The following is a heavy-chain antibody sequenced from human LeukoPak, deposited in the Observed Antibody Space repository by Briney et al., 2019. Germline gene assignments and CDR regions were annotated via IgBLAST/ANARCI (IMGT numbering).Heavy chain of an antibody. J-gene: IGHJ3*02. V-gene: IGHV1-3*01. CDR2: INAGNGNT. D-gene: IGHD2-21*02. CDR1: GYTFTNYV. CDR3: ARDRSVVTAIRDAFDI. Sequence: ASVKVSCKASGYTFTNYVIYWVRQAPGQRLEWMGWINAGNGNTEYSQKFQGRLTIIRDTSASTGYMELRSLRSEDTAVYYCARDRSVVTAIRDAFDIWGQGTMVTVSS.